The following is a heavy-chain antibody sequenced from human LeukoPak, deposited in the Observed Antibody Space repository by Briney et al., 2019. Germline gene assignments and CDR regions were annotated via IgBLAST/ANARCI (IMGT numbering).Heavy chain of an antibody. Sequence: GGSLRLSCAASGFTFSSYWMHWVRQAPGKGLVWVSRINSDGSSTSYADSVKGRFTISRDNAKNTLYLQMNGLRAEDTAVYYCAKHLGPSYYYYGMDVWGQGTTVTVSS. CDR3: AKHLGPSYYYYGMDV. J-gene: IGHJ6*02. CDR1: GFTFSSYW. CDR2: INSDGSST. V-gene: IGHV3-74*01.